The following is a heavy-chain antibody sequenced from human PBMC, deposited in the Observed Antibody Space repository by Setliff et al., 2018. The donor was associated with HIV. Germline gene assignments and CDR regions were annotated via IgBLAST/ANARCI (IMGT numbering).Heavy chain of an antibody. J-gene: IGHJ4*02. CDR1: GGSISSSSYY. CDR2: IHYSGST. CDR3: ARTLRAAAMGYFDY. V-gene: IGHV4-61*05. Sequence: PSETLSLTCTVSGGSISSSSYYWGWIRQPPGKGLEWIGYIHYSGSTNYNPSLKSRVSFSVDTSKNQLSLKLRSVTAADTAVYYCARTLRAAAMGYFDYWGQGTLVTVSS. D-gene: IGHD5-18*01.